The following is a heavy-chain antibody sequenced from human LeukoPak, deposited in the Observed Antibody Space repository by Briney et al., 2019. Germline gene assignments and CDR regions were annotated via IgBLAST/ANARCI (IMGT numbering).Heavy chain of an antibody. CDR2: IRYDGSNK. Sequence: PGGSLRLSCAASGFTFSSYGIHWVRQAPGKGLEWVTFIRYDGSNKYYADSVKGRFTISRDNAKNSLYLQMNSLRAEDTAMYYCARDTRGESDYWGHGTLVTVSS. CDR1: GFTFSSYG. D-gene: IGHD2-2*01. CDR3: ARDTRGESDY. J-gene: IGHJ4*01. V-gene: IGHV3-30*02.